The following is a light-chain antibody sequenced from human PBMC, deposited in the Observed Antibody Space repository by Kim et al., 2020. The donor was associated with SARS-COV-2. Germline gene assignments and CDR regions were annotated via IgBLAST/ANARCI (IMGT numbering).Light chain of an antibody. V-gene: IGKV1-16*02. J-gene: IGKJ4*01. CDR3: QQYSSYPLT. CDR2: AAF. Sequence: DIQMTQSPSSLSASVGDRVTITCRASQDISNYLAWFQQKPGKAPKSLIYAAFNLQGGVPSKFSGSGSGTDFTLTINSLQPEDFGNYYCQQYSSYPLTFGGGTKVDIK. CDR1: QDISNY.